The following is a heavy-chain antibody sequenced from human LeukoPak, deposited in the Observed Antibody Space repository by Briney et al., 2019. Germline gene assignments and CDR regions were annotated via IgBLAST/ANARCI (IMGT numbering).Heavy chain of an antibody. J-gene: IGHJ5*02. D-gene: IGHD2-2*01. Sequence: SETLSLTCAVSGYSISSGYQWAWIRQPPGKTLEWIGSIYHSGSAHYNPSLKGRVTISVDTSNNQFSLRLSSVTAADTAVYYCARDPRWLTPDCSSTSCYENYFDPWGQGTLVTVSS. CDR3: ARDPRWLTPDCSSTSCYENYFDP. V-gene: IGHV4-38-2*02. CDR1: GYSISSGYQ. CDR2: IYHSGSA.